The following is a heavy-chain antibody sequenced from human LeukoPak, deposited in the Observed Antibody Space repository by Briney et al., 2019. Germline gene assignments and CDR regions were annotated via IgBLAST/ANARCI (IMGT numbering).Heavy chain of an antibody. CDR1: GYTFTGYY. CDR2: INPNSGGT. Sequence: ASVKVSCRASGYTFTGYYMHWVRQAPGQGVEWMGRINPNSGGTNYAQKFQGRVTMARDTSISTAYMELSRLRSDDTAVYYCAREGHERYSYGQPAPYFDYWGQETLVTVSS. J-gene: IGHJ4*02. CDR3: AREGHERYSYGQPAPYFDY. D-gene: IGHD5-18*01. V-gene: IGHV1-2*06.